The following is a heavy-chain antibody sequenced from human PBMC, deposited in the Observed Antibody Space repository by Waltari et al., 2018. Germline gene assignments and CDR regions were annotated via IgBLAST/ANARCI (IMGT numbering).Heavy chain of an antibody. CDR1: GFTFDDYT. J-gene: IGHJ4*02. CDR3: AKDIAAAGTIDY. V-gene: IGHV3-43*01. D-gene: IGHD6-13*01. Sequence: EVQLVESGGVVVQPGGSLRLSCAASGFTFDDYTMHWVRQAPGKGLEWVSLISWDGGSTDYADSVKGRFTISRDNSKNSLYLQMNSLRTEDTALYYCAKDIAAAGTIDYWGQGTLVTVSS. CDR2: ISWDGGST.